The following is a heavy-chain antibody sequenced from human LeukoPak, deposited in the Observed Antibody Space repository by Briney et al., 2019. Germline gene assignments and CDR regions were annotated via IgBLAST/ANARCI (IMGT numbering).Heavy chain of an antibody. CDR2: IYYSGST. D-gene: IGHD4-17*01. Sequence: RPSETLSLTCTVSGGSISSYYWSWIRQPPGKGLEWIGYIYYSGSTNYNPSLKSRVTISVDTSKNQFSLKLSSVTAADTAVYYCARLSDYALAYWGQGTLVTVSS. J-gene: IGHJ4*02. CDR3: ARLSDYALAY. V-gene: IGHV4-59*08. CDR1: GGSISSYY.